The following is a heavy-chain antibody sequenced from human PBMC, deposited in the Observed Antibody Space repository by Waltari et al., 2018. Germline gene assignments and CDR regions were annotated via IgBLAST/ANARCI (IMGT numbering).Heavy chain of an antibody. J-gene: IGHJ4*02. CDR3: EAYSGSWY. D-gene: IGHD6-13*01. CDR1: GFIFSNYW. CDR2: IKTDGSTT. Sequence: EVQLVESGGGLVQPGGSLRLSCAASGFIFSNYWMHWLRQAPGKGPVWVSQIKTDGSTTRYTVSVEGRFTISRDNARNMLYLQMNSLRAEDTALYYCEAYSGSWYWGQGTLVTVSS. V-gene: IGHV3-74*01.